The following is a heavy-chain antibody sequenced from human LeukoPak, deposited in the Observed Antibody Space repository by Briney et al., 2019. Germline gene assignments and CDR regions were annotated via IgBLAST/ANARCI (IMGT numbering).Heavy chain of an antibody. CDR1: GFTFSSYA. D-gene: IGHD3-10*01. J-gene: IGHJ6*02. V-gene: IGHV3-30-3*01. Sequence: GGSLRLSCAASGFTFSSYAMHWVCQAPGKGLEWVAVISYDGSNKYYADSVKGRFTISRDNSKNTLYLQMNSLRAEDTAVYYCARDGYYYGSGSYFYYYYYGMDVWGQGTTVTVSS. CDR3: ARDGYYYGSGSYFYYYYYGMDV. CDR2: ISYDGSNK.